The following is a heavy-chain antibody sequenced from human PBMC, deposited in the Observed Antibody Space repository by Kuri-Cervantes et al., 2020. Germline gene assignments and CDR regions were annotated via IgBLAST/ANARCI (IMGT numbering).Heavy chain of an antibody. CDR3: ARGYCTNGVCYPHDY. V-gene: IGHV1-69*05. J-gene: IGHJ4*02. CDR1: GGTLSSYA. CDR2: IIPIFGPA. D-gene: IGHD2-8*01. Sequence: VSCKASGGTLSSYAISWVRQAPGHGLEWMGGIIPIFGPANYAQKFQGRVTITTDESTSTAYMEPSSLRSEDTAVYYFARGYCTNGVCYPHDYWGQGTLVTVSS.